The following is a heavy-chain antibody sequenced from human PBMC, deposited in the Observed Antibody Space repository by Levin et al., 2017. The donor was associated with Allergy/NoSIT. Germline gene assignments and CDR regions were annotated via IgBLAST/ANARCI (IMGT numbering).Heavy chain of an antibody. V-gene: IGHV3-15*01. D-gene: IGHD1-26*01. CDR3: STGDLSESFHAFDI. CDR2: IKRSADGGTT. Sequence: KSGGSLRLSCAASGFTFSDVWMTWFRQTPGKGLEWVGRIKRSADGGTTDYAAPVKGRFSISRDDSRSMVFLQMNSLKTDDTAVYYCSTGDLSESFHAFDIWGQGTVVTVSS. J-gene: IGHJ3*02. CDR1: GFTFSDVW.